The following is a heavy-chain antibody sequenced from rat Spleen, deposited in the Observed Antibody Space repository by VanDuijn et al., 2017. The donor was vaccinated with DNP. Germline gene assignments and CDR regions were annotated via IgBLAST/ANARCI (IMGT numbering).Heavy chain of an antibody. CDR2: IIYDGSST. Sequence: EVQLVESGGGLVQPGNSLKLSCAASGFTFSDYAMAWVRQSPKKGLEWVATIIYDGSSTYYRDSVKGRFTISRDNAKNTLYLQMDSLRSEDTATYYCATPAYWGQGVMVTVSS. CDR3: ATPAY. J-gene: IGHJ2*01. CDR1: GFTFSDYA. V-gene: IGHV5S10*01. D-gene: IGHD1-4*01.